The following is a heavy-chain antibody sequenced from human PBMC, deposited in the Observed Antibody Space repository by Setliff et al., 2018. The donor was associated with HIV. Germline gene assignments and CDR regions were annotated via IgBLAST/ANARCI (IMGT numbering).Heavy chain of an antibody. V-gene: IGHV1-2*02. J-gene: IGHJ4*01. CDR3: TRGDSSAYFEY. Sequence: VASVKVSCKTSGYTFSDYYMHWVRQAPGQGLEWMGWINPKSGDTKYAQKFQGRVTMTRDTSISTVYMELSRLRSDDTAVYYVTRGDSSAYFEYWGHGTLVTVSS. CDR1: GYTFSDYY. CDR2: INPKSGDT. D-gene: IGHD3-22*01.